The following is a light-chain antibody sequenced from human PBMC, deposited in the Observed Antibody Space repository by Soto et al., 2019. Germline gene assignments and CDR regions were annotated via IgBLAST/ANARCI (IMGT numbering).Light chain of an antibody. CDR1: QNVKTR. CDR3: QQNDEWPLT. V-gene: IGKV3-15*01. CDR2: DAF. Sequence: EKVMTQSPATLSLSPGERATLSCRASQNVKTRLAWYQQKPGQAPRLLIYDAFTRATGIPARFSGSASGTEFTLNSSSLQSEYVAVYCRQQNDEWPLTLGGGTKVEIK. J-gene: IGKJ4*01.